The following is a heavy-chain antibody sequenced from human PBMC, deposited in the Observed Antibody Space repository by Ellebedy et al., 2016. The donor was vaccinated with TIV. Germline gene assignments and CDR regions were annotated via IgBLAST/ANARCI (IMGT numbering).Heavy chain of an antibody. Sequence: GESLKISCAASGFTFSHYAMHWVRQAPGKGLEWISYISTSGSLIYYADSVKGRFTISRDNAKNTVYLQIDSLRAEDTAVYYCAASEYMSGWSAIDYWGQGTLVTVSS. CDR1: GFTFSHYA. CDR3: AASEYMSGWSAIDY. D-gene: IGHD6-19*01. CDR2: ISTSGSLI. J-gene: IGHJ4*02. V-gene: IGHV3-11*01.